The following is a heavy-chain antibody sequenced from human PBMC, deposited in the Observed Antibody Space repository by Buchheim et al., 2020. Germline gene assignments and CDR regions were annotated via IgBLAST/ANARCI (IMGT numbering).Heavy chain of an antibody. J-gene: IGHJ4*02. CDR1: GFTFSSYG. D-gene: IGHD3-10*01. CDR3: AKDSSSYYYGSGSH. CDR2: ISYDGSNK. V-gene: IGHV3-30*18. Sequence: QVQLVESGGGVVQPGRSLRLSCAASGFTFSSYGMHWVRQAPGKGLEWVAVISYDGSNKYYADSVKGRFTISRDNSKTTLYLQMNSLRAEDTAVYYCAKDSSSYYYGSGSHWGQGTL.